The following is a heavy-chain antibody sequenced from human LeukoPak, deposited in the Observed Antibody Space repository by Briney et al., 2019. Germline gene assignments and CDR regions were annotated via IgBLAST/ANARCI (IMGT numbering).Heavy chain of an antibody. CDR3: ARIGWNEAPFDY. CDR1: GNRITIYW. Sequence: GASLKICCKGSGNRITIYWLCWVRQMGGKGVEWRGIIYPGDSDTRDSPTVQGQVTISADKSISTAYLQWSSLKASDTAMYYCARIGWNEAPFDYWGQGTLVTVSS. D-gene: IGHD1-1*01. V-gene: IGHV5-51*01. CDR2: IYPGDSDT. J-gene: IGHJ4*02.